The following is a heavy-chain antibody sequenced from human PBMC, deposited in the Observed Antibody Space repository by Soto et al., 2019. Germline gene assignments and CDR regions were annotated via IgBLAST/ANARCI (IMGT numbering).Heavy chain of an antibody. Sequence: GGSLRLSCAASGFSFSRHGMHWVRQAPGKGLEWVAVISYDGSNQDYADSVKGRFSISRDNSKNTVYLQMNSLRVEDSAVYYCARDRSSTYYYYGMDLWGQGTTVTVS. J-gene: IGHJ6*02. V-gene: IGHV3-30-3*01. CDR2: ISYDGSNQ. CDR1: GFSFSRHG. CDR3: ARDRSSTYYYYGMDL. D-gene: IGHD6-19*01.